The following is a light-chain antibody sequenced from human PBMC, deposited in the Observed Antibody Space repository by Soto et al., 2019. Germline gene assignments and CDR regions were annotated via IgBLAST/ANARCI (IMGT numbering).Light chain of an antibody. J-gene: IGKJ2*01. CDR2: GAS. Sequence: EIVMTQSPATLSVSPGERATLSCRASQSVSINLAWYHQKPGQAPRLLIYGASTRATGIPARFSGSGSGTEFTLPISSLQSEDFAVYYCQQYNNWPPLYTFGQGTKLEIK. V-gene: IGKV3-15*01. CDR3: QQYNNWPPLYT. CDR1: QSVSIN.